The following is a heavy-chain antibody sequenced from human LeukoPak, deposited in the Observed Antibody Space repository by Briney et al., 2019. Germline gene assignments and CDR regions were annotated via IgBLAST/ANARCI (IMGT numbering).Heavy chain of an antibody. Sequence: PSQTLSLTCAVSGGSISSGGYSWSWIRQPPGKGLEWIGYIYHSGSTYYNPSLKSRVTISVDRSKNQFSLKLSSVTAADTAVYYCAASYSSGLSVDYWGQGTLVTVSS. CDR1: GGSISSGGYS. V-gene: IGHV4-30-2*01. CDR3: AASYSSGLSVDY. D-gene: IGHD6-19*01. CDR2: IYHSGST. J-gene: IGHJ4*02.